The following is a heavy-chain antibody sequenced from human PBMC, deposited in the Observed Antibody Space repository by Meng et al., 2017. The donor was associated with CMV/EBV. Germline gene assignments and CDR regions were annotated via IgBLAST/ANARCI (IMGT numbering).Heavy chain of an antibody. CDR1: GFTFSSYA. CDR3: AKFYAAGLWYYYGMDV. J-gene: IGHJ6*02. Sequence: GESLKISCAASGFTFSSYAMSWVRQAPEKGLEWVSVIYSGGSSTYYADSVKGRFTISRDNSKNTLYLQMNSLRAEDTAVYYCAKFYAAGLWYYYGMDVWGQGTTVTVSS. CDR2: IYSGGSST. V-gene: IGHV3-23*03. D-gene: IGHD6-13*01.